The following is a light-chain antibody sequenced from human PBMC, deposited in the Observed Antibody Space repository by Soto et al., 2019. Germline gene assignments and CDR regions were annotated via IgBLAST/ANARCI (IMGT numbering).Light chain of an antibody. CDR3: QQYGSSPYT. CDR1: RSISIAY. CDR2: GAS. Sequence: EIVLTQSPGTLSLSPGDRATLSCRASRSISIAYLVWYQQKPGQAPRLLIYGASTRATGIPDRFSASGSGTDVALTISRLGPEDFAVYYCQQYGSSPYTFGQGTKLEIK. J-gene: IGKJ2*01. V-gene: IGKV3-20*01.